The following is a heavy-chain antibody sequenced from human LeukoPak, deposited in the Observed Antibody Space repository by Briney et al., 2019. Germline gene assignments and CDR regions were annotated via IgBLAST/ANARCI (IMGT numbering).Heavy chain of an antibody. J-gene: IGHJ4*02. CDR1: GGTFSSYA. D-gene: IGHD1-26*01. CDR2: IIPIFGTA. V-gene: IGHV1-69*01. CDR3: ARGAGRWELRPVDY. Sequence: SVKVSCKASGGTFSSYAISWVRQAPGQGLEWMGGIIPIFGTANYAQKFQGRVTITADESTSTAYMELSSLRSEDTAVYYCARGAGRWELRPVDYWGQGTLVTVSS.